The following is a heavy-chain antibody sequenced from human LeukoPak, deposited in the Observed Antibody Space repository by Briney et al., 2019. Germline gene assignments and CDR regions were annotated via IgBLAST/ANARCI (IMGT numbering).Heavy chain of an antibody. CDR1: GYTFTDYY. Sequence: ASVKVSCKSSGYTFTDYYMHWVRQAPGQGLEWMGWINPNSGGTNYAQKFQGRVTMTRDTSISTAYMELSRLRSDDTAVFYCAREEVIAAAGPTLDYWGQGALVTVSS. V-gene: IGHV1-2*02. J-gene: IGHJ4*02. CDR2: INPNSGGT. CDR3: AREEVIAAAGPTLDY. D-gene: IGHD6-13*01.